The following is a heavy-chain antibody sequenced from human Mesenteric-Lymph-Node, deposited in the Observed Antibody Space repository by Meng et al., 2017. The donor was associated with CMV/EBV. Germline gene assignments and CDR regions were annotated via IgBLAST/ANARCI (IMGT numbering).Heavy chain of an antibody. V-gene: IGHV3-23*03. Sequence: GESLKISCAASGFTFSTYAMSWVRQAPGKGLEWVAVIYPGDRSTWYGDFVKGRFSIYSDASKRTVYLQMNSLRAEDTALYYCAKNPVDYADPWGHGTLVTVSS. CDR2: IYPGDRST. D-gene: IGHD4-17*01. J-gene: IGHJ5*02. CDR3: AKNPVDYADP. CDR1: GFTFSTYA.